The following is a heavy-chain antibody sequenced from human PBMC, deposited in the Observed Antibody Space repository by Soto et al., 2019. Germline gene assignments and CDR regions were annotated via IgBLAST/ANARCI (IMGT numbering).Heavy chain of an antibody. Sequence: QVQLVQSGAEVKKPGSSVKVSCKASGGTFSSYAISWVRQAPGQGLEWMGGIIPIFGTSNYAQEFQGRVTLXADESTSTAYMELSSLRSEDTAVYYCASPSTAYNYYYGMDVWGQGTTVTVSS. J-gene: IGHJ6*02. CDR1: GGTFSSYA. V-gene: IGHV1-69*12. CDR3: ASPSTAYNYYYGMDV. CDR2: IIPIFGTS. D-gene: IGHD2-2*01.